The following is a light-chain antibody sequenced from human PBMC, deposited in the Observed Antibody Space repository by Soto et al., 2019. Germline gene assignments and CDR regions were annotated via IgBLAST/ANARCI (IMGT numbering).Light chain of an antibody. CDR1: QSVLYTSMNKNY. J-gene: IGKJ3*01. V-gene: IGKV4-1*01. CDR2: WAS. Sequence: DIVMTQSPDSLAVSLGERATINCKSSQSVLYTSMNKNYLAWYQQEPGQPPKLLIYWASTRESGVPDRFSGSGSGTDFTLTISSLQAEDVAVYYCLQYYSTPFTFGPGTKVDI. CDR3: LQYYSTPFT.